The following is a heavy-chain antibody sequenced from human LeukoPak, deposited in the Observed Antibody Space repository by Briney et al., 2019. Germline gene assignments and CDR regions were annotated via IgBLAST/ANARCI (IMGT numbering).Heavy chain of an antibody. J-gene: IGHJ6*02. CDR2: IYHSGST. V-gene: IGHV4-4*02. CDR1: GGSISSSNW. Sequence: PSETLSLTCAVSGGSISSSNWWSWVRQPPGKGLEWIGEIYHSGSTNYNPSLKSRVTISVDTSKNQFSLKLSSVTAADTAVYYCARVGGTSYYYYGMDVWGQGTTVTVSS. D-gene: IGHD1-26*01. CDR3: ARVGGTSYYYYGMDV.